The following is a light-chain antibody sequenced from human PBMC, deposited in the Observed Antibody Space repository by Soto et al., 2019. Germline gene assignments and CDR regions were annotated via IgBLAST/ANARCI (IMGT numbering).Light chain of an antibody. CDR1: QSVLYSSNNKNY. CDR3: QQYYSTPFT. CDR2: WVS. J-gene: IGKJ3*01. Sequence: DIVMTQSPDSLAVSLGERATINCKSSQSVLYSSNNKNYLAWYQQKPGQPPKLLIYWVSTRESGVPDRFSGSGSGTDFTLTISSLQAEDVAVYYCQQYYSTPFTFGPGTKVDIK. V-gene: IGKV4-1*01.